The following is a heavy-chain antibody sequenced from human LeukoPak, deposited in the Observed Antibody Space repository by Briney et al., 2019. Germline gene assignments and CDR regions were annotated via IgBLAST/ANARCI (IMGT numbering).Heavy chain of an antibody. CDR3: ARVKRLRLIPGGSYYYGMDV. CDR2: INHSGST. CDR1: GGSFSGYY. V-gene: IGHV4-34*01. D-gene: IGHD5-12*01. J-gene: IGHJ6*02. Sequence: SETLSLTCAVYGGSFSGYYWSWIRQPPGKGLEWIGEINHSGSTNYNPSLKSRVTISVDTSKNQFSLKLSSVTAADTAVYYCARVKRLRLIPGGSYYYGMDVWGQGTTVTVSS.